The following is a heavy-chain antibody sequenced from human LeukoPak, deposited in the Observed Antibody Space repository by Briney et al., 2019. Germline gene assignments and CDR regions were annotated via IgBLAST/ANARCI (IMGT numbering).Heavy chain of an antibody. CDR3: ARKTLAVAGTFDAFDI. CDR2: IIPIFGTA. J-gene: IGHJ3*02. Sequence: ASVKVSCKASGGTFSSYAISWVRQAPGQGLEWMGRIIPIFGTANYAQKFQGRVTITTDESTSTAYMELSSLRSEDTAVYYCARKTLAVAGTFDAFDIWGQGTMVTVSS. V-gene: IGHV1-69*05. D-gene: IGHD6-19*01. CDR1: GGTFSSYA.